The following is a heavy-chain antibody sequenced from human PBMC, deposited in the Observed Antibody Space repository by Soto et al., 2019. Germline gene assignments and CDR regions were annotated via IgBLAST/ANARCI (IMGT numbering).Heavy chain of an antibody. D-gene: IGHD3-10*01. CDR3: ARKDHSVSGSYYMRPMDV. CDR2: ISVSGGTT. Sequence: PGGSLRLSCAASGFTFSTYAMSWVRQAPGRGLEWVSIISVSGGTTFYADSVKGRFTISRENSKNTLYLQMNGLRAEDTAMYYCARKDHSVSGSYYMRPMDVWGQGTTVTVSS. V-gene: IGHV3-23*01. J-gene: IGHJ6*02. CDR1: GFTFSTYA.